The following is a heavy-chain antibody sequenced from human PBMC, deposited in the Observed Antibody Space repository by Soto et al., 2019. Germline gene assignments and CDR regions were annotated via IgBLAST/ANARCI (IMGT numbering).Heavy chain of an antibody. Sequence: QITLKESGPTLVKPTQTLTLTCTFSGFSLSTSGVGVGWIRQPPGKALEWLALIYWDDDKRYTPSLKSRLTITKDTSKNQVVLTKTNMDPVDTVTYYCAHSRGNYGDYRNTWFDPWGQGTLVTVSS. J-gene: IGHJ5*02. D-gene: IGHD4-17*01. CDR2: IYWDDDK. CDR1: GFSLSTSGVG. V-gene: IGHV2-5*02. CDR3: AHSRGNYGDYRNTWFDP.